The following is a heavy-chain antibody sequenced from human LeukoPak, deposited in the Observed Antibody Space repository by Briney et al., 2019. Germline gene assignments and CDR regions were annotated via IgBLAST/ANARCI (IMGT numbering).Heavy chain of an antibody. D-gene: IGHD6-19*01. V-gene: IGHV4-39*07. CDR2: INHSGST. J-gene: IGHJ4*02. Sequence: SETLSLTCTVSGGSIRSSYYYWSWIRQPPGKGLEWIGEINHSGSTNYNPSLKSRVTISVDTSKNQFSLKLSSVTAADTAVYYCARGQAYSSGWYGNDYWGQGTLVTVSS. CDR1: GGSIRSSYYY. CDR3: ARGQAYSSGWYGNDY.